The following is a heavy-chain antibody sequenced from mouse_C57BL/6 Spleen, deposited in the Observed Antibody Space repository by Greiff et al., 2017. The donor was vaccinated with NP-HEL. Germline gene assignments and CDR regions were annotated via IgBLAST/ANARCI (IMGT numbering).Heavy chain of an antibody. CDR3: ARGDGSTPMDY. CDR2: IDPSDSYT. J-gene: IGHJ4*01. Sequence: VQLQQPGAELVKPGASVKLSCKASGYTFTSYWMQWVKQRPGQGLEWIGEIDPSDSYTNYNQKFKGKATLTVDTSSSTAYMQLSSLTSEDSAVYYCARGDGSTPMDYWGQGTSVTVSS. CDR1: GYTFTSYW. D-gene: IGHD1-1*01. V-gene: IGHV1-50*01.